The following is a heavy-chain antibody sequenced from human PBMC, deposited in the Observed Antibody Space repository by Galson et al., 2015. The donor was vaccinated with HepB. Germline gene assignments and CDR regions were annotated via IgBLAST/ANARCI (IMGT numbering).Heavy chain of an antibody. V-gene: IGHV1-18*01. CDR1: GYTFTSYG. J-gene: IGHJ4*02. CDR3: ARAWWFGELLQNPYYFDY. D-gene: IGHD3-10*01. Sequence: SVKVSCKASGYTFTSYGISWVRQAPGQGLEWMGWISAYNGNTNYAQKLQGRVTMTTDTSTSTAYMELRSLRSDDTAVYYCARAWWFGELLQNPYYFDYWGQGTLVTVSS. CDR2: ISAYNGNT.